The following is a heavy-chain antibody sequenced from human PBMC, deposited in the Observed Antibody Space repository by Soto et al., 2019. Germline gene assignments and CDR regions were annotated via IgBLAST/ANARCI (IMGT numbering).Heavy chain of an antibody. D-gene: IGHD3-10*01. Sequence: SVKVSCKAFGGTFSSYAISWVRQAPGQGLEWMGGIIPIFGTSNYAQKFQGRVTITADESTSTAYMELSSLRSEDTAVYYCASDLWSYYYGMDVWGQGTTVTVSS. J-gene: IGHJ6*02. V-gene: IGHV1-69*13. CDR1: GGTFSSYA. CDR3: ASDLWSYYYGMDV. CDR2: IIPIFGTS.